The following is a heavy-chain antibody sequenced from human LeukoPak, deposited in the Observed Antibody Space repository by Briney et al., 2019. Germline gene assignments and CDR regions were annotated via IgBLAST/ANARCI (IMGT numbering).Heavy chain of an antibody. CDR3: ARVAEVGRVADYDYYGMDV. J-gene: IGHJ6*02. V-gene: IGHV4-59*01. Sequence: PSETLSLTCTVSGGSISSYYWSWIRQPPGKGLEWIGYIYYSGSTNYNPSLKSRVTISVDTSKNQFSLKLSSVTAADTAVYYCARVAEVGRVADYDYYGMDVWGQGTTVTVSS. CDR2: IYYSGST. D-gene: IGHD6-19*01. CDR1: GGSISSYY.